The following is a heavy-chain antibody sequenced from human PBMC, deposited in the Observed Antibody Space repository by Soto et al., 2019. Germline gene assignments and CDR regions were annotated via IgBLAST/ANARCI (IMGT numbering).Heavy chain of an antibody. J-gene: IGHJ4*02. CDR1: GFSLITSGVG. CDR3: AHTMAPRILDS. Sequence: QITLKEAGPTLVKPTQTLTQTRSFSGFSLITSGVGVGWIHQPPGKALEWLALIYWDDDTGYSTSLRNRLTITKDTSRNQVVLPMTNMDPADSGTYYCAHTMAPRILDSWGQGTLVTVSS. V-gene: IGHV2-5*02. CDR2: IYWDDDT.